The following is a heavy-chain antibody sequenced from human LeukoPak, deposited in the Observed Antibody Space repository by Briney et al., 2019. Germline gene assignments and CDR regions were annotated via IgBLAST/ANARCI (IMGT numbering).Heavy chain of an antibody. V-gene: IGHV4-39*01. CDR1: GGSISSSSYY. J-gene: IGHJ5*02. Sequence: KPSETLSLTCTVSGGSISSSSYYWGWIRQPPGKGLEWIGSIYYSGSTYYNPSLKSRVTISVDTSKNQFSLKLSSVTAADTAVYYCARRIDSSSWYGFDPWGQGTLVTVSS. CDR2: IYYSGST. D-gene: IGHD6-13*01. CDR3: ARRIDSSSWYGFDP.